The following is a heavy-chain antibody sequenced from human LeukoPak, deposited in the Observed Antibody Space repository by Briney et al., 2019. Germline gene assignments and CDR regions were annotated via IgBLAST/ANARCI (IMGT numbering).Heavy chain of an antibody. CDR2: ISGSGGST. J-gene: IGHJ3*02. V-gene: IGHV3-23*01. Sequence: HPGGSLRLSCAASGFTFSSYAISWVRQAPGKGLEWVSAISGSGGSTYYADSVKGRFTISRDNSKNTLYLQMNSLRAEDTAVYYCAKDAFRRYYYGSGTHVGSDIWGQGTMVTVSS. CDR1: GFTFSSYA. D-gene: IGHD3-10*01. CDR3: AKDAFRRYYYGSGTHVGSDI.